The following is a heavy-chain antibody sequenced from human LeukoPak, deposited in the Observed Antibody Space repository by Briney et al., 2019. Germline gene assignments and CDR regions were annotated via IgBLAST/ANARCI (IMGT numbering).Heavy chain of an antibody. CDR1: GASIRSDH. J-gene: IGHJ3*02. CDR2: MHGSGSP. V-gene: IGHV4-59*01. CDR3: ARDLSVNAFDI. D-gene: IGHD2/OR15-2a*01. Sequence: SETLSLTCTVSGASIRSDHWNWIRQSPGKGLEWIAYMHGSGSPNYNPSLASRLTLSVDATENLLSLKLTSVTAADTAAYFCARDLSVNAFDIWGQGTLVTVSS.